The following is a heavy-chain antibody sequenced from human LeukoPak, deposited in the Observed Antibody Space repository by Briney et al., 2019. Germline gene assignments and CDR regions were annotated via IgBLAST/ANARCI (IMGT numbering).Heavy chain of an antibody. V-gene: IGHV3-21*03. Sequence: PGGSLRLFCVPYVFTFNDYSMKLVRQAPGKGLEWVSSISARSDYIYYADSVKGRCTISRDNTKNSLYLQMNSLRVQDTAIHNCAKEKDLGAVAGKPLTVFDPWGQGTLVTVSS. CDR1: VFTFNDYS. D-gene: IGHD6-19*01. CDR3: AKEKDLGAVAGKPLTVFDP. J-gene: IGHJ5*02. CDR2: ISARSDYI.